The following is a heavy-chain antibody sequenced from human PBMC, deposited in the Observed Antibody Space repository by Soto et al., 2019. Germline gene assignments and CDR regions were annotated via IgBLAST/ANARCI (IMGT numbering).Heavy chain of an antibody. D-gene: IGHD3-22*01. CDR1: GGSLSSYY. V-gene: IGHV4-59*12. CDR2: ISYSGTT. Sequence: SETLSLTCTVSGGSLSSYYWSWIRRPPGMGLEWIASISYSGTTNYNSSLKSRVTISVDKSKNQFSLKLSSVTAADTAVYYCARSPDSSGYYPRWYYYGMDVWGQGTTVTVSS. CDR3: ARSPDSSGYYPRWYYYGMDV. J-gene: IGHJ6*02.